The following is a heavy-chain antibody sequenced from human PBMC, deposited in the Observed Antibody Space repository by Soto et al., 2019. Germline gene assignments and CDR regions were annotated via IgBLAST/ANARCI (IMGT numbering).Heavy chain of an antibody. D-gene: IGHD2-15*01. CDR3: ARNYIATTPKIPPLNGVDV. J-gene: IGHJ6*02. Sequence: SETLSLTFAVSGGSISSGGYSSSCIREPPWKGLELIGYIYHSGSTYYNPSLKMRFTISVDRSKNQFSLKLSSVTAADTAVYYCARNYIATTPKIPPLNGVDVWGQGTTVTVSS. V-gene: IGHV4-30-2*01. CDR2: IYHSGST. CDR1: GGSISSGGYS.